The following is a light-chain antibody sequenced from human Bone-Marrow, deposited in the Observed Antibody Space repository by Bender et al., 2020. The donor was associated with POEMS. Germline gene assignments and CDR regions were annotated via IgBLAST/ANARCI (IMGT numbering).Light chain of an antibody. CDR2: HDT. Sequence: QSALTQPASVSGSPGQSITISCTGTSSAVGSWYQQHPGKAPKLMIFHDTERPSGVSNRFSGSKSGNTASLTISGLQAEDEADYYCCSYAGSSTLVVFGGGTKLTVL. V-gene: IGLV2-23*01. J-gene: IGLJ2*01. CDR1: SSAVG. CDR3: CSYAGSSTLVV.